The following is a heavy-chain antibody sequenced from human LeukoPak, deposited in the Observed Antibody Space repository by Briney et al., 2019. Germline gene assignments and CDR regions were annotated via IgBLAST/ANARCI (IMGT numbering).Heavy chain of an antibody. CDR3: TTTPKYRSGGSCWPLDY. CDR2: IKSKTDGGTT. V-gene: IGHV3-15*07. Sequence: GGSLRLSCAASGFTFSNAWMNWVRQAPGKGLEWVGRIKSKTDGGTTDYAAPVKGRFTISRDDSKNTLYLQMNSLKTEDTAVYYCTTTPKYRSGGSCWPLDYWGQGTLVTVSS. CDR1: GFTFSNAW. J-gene: IGHJ4*02. D-gene: IGHD2-15*01.